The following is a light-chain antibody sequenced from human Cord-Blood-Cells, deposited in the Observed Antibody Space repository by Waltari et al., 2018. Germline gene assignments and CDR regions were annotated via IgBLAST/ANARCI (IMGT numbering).Light chain of an antibody. Sequence: QSVLTQPASVSGSPGQSITISCTGTSRDVGGYNYVSWYQQHPGKAPKLMIYDVSNRPSGVSNRFSGSKSSNTASLTISGLQAEDEADYYCSSYTSSSTWVFGGGTKLTVL. CDR3: SSYTSSSTWV. CDR1: SRDVGGYNY. CDR2: DVS. V-gene: IGLV2-14*03. J-gene: IGLJ3*02.